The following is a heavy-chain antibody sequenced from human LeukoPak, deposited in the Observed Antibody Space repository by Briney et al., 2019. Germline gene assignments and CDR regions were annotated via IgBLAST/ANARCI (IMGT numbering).Heavy chain of an antibody. CDR1: GGSFSGYY. J-gene: IGHJ5*02. CDR2: INHSGST. V-gene: IGHV4-34*01. D-gene: IGHD1-26*01. CDR3: ARGGGSYGTRWRNLKNWFDP. Sequence: PSETLSLTCAVYGGSFSGYYWSWIRQPPGKGLEWIGEINHSGSTNYNPSLKSRVTISVDTSKNLFSLKLSSVTAADTAVYYCARGGGSYGTRWRNLKNWFDPWGQGTLVTVSS.